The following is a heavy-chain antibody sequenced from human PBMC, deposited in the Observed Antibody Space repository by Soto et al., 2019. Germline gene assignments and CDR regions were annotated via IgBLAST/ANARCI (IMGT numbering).Heavy chain of an antibody. CDR3: AKDKCSSTSCYTTNYYYYYGMDV. CDR1: GFTFSIYA. V-gene: IGHV3-23*01. J-gene: IGHJ6*02. Sequence: GGFLRLSYAPSGFTFSIYAMSWVRQAPSKAPQFLPFISGSGGSTYYADAVKGRFTISRDNSKMTLYLQMNSLRAEDTAVYYCAKDKCSSTSCYTTNYYYYYGMDVWGQGTTVTVSS. D-gene: IGHD2-2*02. CDR2: ISGSGGST.